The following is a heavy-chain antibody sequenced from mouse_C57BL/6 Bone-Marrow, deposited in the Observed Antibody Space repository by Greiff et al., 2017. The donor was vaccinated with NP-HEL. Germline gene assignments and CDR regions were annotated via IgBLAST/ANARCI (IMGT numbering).Heavy chain of an antibody. D-gene: IGHD1-1*01. CDR1: GYTFTDYY. CDR3: ARGDYYGSSPWFAY. CDR2: INPYNGGT. V-gene: IGHV1-19*01. J-gene: IGHJ3*01. Sequence: DVQLQESGPVLVKPGASVKMSCKASGYTFTDYYMNWVKQSHGKSLEWIGVINPYNGGTSYNQKFKGKATLTVDKSSSTAYMELNSLTSEDSAVYYCARGDYYGSSPWFAYWGQGTLVTVSA.